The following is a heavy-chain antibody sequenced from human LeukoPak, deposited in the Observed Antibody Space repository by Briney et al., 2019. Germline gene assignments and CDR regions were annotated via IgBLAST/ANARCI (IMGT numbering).Heavy chain of an antibody. CDR1: SDSISDYY. CDR3: VRVHYSSGSLSSWFDP. J-gene: IGHJ5*02. CDR2: ISYSGGV. V-gene: IGHV4-59*08. Sequence: SETLSLTCTVSSDSISDYYWGWIRQPPGKGLEWIGYISYSGGVSHNPSLKPPVTISLDTSKNQVSLKLSSVTAADTAIYYCVRVHYSSGSLSSWFDPWGRGILVTVSS. D-gene: IGHD3-10*01.